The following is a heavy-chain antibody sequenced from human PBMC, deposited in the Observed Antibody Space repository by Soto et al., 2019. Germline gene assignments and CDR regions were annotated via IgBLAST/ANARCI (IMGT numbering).Heavy chain of an antibody. D-gene: IGHD3-3*01. CDR1: GFTVSSYA. Sequence: GGPLRLACAATGFTVSSYAMHRIPQAPGKGLEWVAVISYDGSNKYYADSVKGRFTISRDNSKNTLYLQMNSLRAEDTAVYYCARDRITIFGVVSGWFDPWGQGT. V-gene: IGHV3-30-3*01. CDR2: ISYDGSNK. J-gene: IGHJ5*02. CDR3: ARDRITIFGVVSGWFDP.